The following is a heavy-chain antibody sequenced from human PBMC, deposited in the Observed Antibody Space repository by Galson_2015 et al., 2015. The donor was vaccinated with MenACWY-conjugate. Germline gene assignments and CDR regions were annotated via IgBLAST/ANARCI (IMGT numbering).Heavy chain of an antibody. V-gene: IGHV3-13*01. Sequence: SLRLSCAASGFTFTNYDMHWVRQPTGKGLEWVSVIGIAGDTYYLDPVKGRFAISREDGKNSLYLQMNRLRVEDTAVYYCVGRVSGLSHGFDYLGQGTLVTVSS. CDR1: GFTFTNYD. CDR3: VGRVSGLSHGFDY. CDR2: IGIAGDT. D-gene: IGHD6-19*01. J-gene: IGHJ4*02.